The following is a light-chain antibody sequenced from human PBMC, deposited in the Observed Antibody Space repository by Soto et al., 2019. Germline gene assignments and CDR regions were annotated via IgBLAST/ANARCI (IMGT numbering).Light chain of an antibody. CDR2: EVS. J-gene: IGLJ1*01. V-gene: IGLV2-14*01. CDR1: SSDVGAYNF. Sequence: QSALTQPASVSGSPGQSITISCTGTSSDVGAYNFVSWYQQHPGKAPKLMIYEVSNRPSGVSNRFSGSKSGNTASLTISALQAEGEADYHCSSYRSTSSYVFGTGTKVTVL. CDR3: SSYRSTSSYV.